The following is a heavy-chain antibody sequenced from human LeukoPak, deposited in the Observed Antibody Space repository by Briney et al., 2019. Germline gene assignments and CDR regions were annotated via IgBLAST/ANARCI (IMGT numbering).Heavy chain of an antibody. CDR3: ARDKLGIDY. Sequence: GGSLRLSCAASGFTFSSYSMNWVRQAPGKGLEWVSSISSSSSYIYYADSVKGRFTISRDNAKNSLHLQMNTLRAEDTAVYYCARDKLGIDYWGQGTLVTVSS. CDR2: ISSSSSYI. J-gene: IGHJ4*02. D-gene: IGHD7-27*01. V-gene: IGHV3-21*01. CDR1: GFTFSSYS.